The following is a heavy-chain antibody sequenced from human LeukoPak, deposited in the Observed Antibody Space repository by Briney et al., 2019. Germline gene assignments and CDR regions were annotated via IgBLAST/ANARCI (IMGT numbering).Heavy chain of an antibody. V-gene: IGHV4-59*08. J-gene: IGHJ4*02. Sequence: SETLSLTCTVSGGSISSYYWSWIRQPPGKGLEWIGYIYYSGSTNYNPSPKSRVTISVDTSKNQFSLKLSSVTAADTAVYYCARHVENRWSGYYSVFDYWGQGTLVTVSS. CDR1: GGSISSYY. D-gene: IGHD3-22*01. CDR3: ARHVENRWSGYYSVFDY. CDR2: IYYSGST.